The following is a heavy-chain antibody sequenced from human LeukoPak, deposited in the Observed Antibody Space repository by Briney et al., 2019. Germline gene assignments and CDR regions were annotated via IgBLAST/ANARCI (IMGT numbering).Heavy chain of an antibody. Sequence: RASVKVSCKASGYNFIGYYMHWVRQAPGQGPEWMGLNNPNTGDTNYAQKFQGRVTMTRDTSISTAYMELSRLRSDDTAVYYCARSGYSYDNSYYFDYWGQGTLVTVSS. CDR2: NNPNTGDT. CDR3: ARSGYSYDNSYYFDY. V-gene: IGHV1-2*06. J-gene: IGHJ4*02. D-gene: IGHD5-18*01. CDR1: GYNFIGYY.